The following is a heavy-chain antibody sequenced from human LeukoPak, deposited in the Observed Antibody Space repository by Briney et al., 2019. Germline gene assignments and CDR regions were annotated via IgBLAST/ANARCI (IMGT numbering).Heavy chain of an antibody. CDR2: ISGSGGST. Sequence: GGSLRLSCAASGFTFSSYAMSWVRQAPGKGLEWVSAISGSGGSTYYADSVKGRFAISRDNSKNTLYLQMNSLRAEDTAVYYCAKDGGRYYDSSGYSDYWGQGTLVTVSS. CDR1: GFTFSSYA. D-gene: IGHD3-22*01. J-gene: IGHJ4*02. CDR3: AKDGGRYYDSSGYSDY. V-gene: IGHV3-23*01.